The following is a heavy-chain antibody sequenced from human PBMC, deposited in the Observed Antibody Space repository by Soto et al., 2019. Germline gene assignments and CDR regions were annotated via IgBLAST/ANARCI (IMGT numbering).Heavy chain of an antibody. CDR1: GYTFTSYG. V-gene: IGHV1-18*01. CDR3: ARAGYGDSENWFDP. J-gene: IGHJ5*02. Sequence: ASVKVSCKASGYTFTSYGISWVRQAPGQGLEWMGWISAYNGNTNYAQKIQGRVTMTTDTSTSTAYMELRSLRSDDTAVYYCARAGYGDSENWFDPWGQGTLVTVSS. D-gene: IGHD4-17*01. CDR2: ISAYNGNT.